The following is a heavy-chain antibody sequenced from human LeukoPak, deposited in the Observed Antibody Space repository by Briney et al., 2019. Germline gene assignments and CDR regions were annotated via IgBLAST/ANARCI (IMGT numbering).Heavy chain of an antibody. J-gene: IGHJ4*02. Sequence: NPSETLSLTCTVSGGSISSGSYYWSWIRQPAGKGLEWIGRIYTSGSTNYNPSLKSRVTISVDTSKNQFSLKLSSVTAADTAVYYCARSSGWGSSSVDYWGQGTLVTVSS. V-gene: IGHV4-61*02. CDR1: GGSISSGSYY. CDR2: IYTSGST. CDR3: ARSSGWGSSSVDY. D-gene: IGHD6-13*01.